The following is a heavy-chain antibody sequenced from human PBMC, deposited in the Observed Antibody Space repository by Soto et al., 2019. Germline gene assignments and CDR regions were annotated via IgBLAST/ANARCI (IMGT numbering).Heavy chain of an antibody. J-gene: IGHJ4*02. CDR3: ARRSYSGAGDC. CDR1: GFNFGRDW. CDR2: IKQDGSEK. Sequence: GGSLRLSCVASGFNFGRDWMSWVRQAPGKGLEWVANIKQDGSEKNYVDSMKGRFTIYRDNAKNSVYLQMNSLRAEDTAVYYCARRSYSGAGDCWGQGTLVTVSS. V-gene: IGHV3-7*01. D-gene: IGHD2-15*01.